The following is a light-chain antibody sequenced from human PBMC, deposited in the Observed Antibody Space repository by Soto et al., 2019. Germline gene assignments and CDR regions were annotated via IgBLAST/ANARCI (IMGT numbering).Light chain of an antibody. CDR1: QALSNY. Sequence: DIQLTQSPSVLSASVGDTVTITCRASQALSNYLAWYQQKPGKAPDLLIYSASTLQSGVPSRFSGSRSETEFSLTIRAVQPEDVGTYYCQQLSRYPLTFGGGTKVDIK. CDR2: SAS. J-gene: IGKJ4*01. CDR3: QQLSRYPLT. V-gene: IGKV1-9*01.